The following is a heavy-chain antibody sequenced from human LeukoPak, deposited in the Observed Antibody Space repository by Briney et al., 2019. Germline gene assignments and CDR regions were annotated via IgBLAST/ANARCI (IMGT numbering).Heavy chain of an antibody. CDR1: GFSLSSRGMG. J-gene: IGHJ6*03. Sequence: SGPTLVKPTQTLTLTCSFSGFSLSSRGMGVGWIRQPLGKALEWLALIYWDDDKRYSPSLKSRLTIAQDTSKNEVVLTMTNVDPVDTATYYCAHAYCGRSSCHPYFYYNMDVWGKGTTVTVSS. D-gene: IGHD2-21*01. CDR2: IYWDDDK. V-gene: IGHV2-5*02. CDR3: AHAYCGRSSCHPYFYYNMDV.